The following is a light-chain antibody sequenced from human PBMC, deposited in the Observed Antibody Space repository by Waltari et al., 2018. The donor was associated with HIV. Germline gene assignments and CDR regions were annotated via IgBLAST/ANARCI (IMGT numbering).Light chain of an antibody. Sequence: QSALTQPPSASGSPGQSVTIPCTGPSSTLGAYNYVSWYQQHPDKAPKLMIYDVSKRPSGVPDRFSGSKSGNTASLTVSGLQTEDEADYYCSSYAGSNNPYVFGTGTKVTVL. J-gene: IGLJ1*01. CDR1: SSTLGAYNY. V-gene: IGLV2-8*01. CDR3: SSYAGSNNPYV. CDR2: DVS.